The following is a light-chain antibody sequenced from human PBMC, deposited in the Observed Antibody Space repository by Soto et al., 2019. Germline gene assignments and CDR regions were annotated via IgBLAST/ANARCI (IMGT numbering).Light chain of an antibody. CDR2: KAS. CDR3: QHYNSYSEA. V-gene: IGKV1-5*03. J-gene: IGKJ1*01. CDR1: QTNSSW. Sequence: DIQMTQSPSTLSGSVGDRVTITCRASQTNSSWLAWYQQKPGKAPKLLIYKASTLKSGVPSRFSGSGSGTEFTLTISSLQPDDFATYYYQHYNSYSEAFGQGTKVELK.